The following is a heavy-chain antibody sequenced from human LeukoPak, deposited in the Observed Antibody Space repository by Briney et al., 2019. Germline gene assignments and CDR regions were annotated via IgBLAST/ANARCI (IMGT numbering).Heavy chain of an antibody. D-gene: IGHD6-13*01. CDR3: ARESNVAAPFPDY. Sequence: GGSLRLSCAASGFTFSSYGMHWVRQAPGKGLEWVAVISYDGSNKYYADSVKGRFTISRDNSKNTLYLQMNSLRAEDTAVYYCARESNVAAPFPDYWGQGTLVTVSS. CDR1: GFTFSSYG. J-gene: IGHJ4*02. CDR2: ISYDGSNK. V-gene: IGHV3-30*03.